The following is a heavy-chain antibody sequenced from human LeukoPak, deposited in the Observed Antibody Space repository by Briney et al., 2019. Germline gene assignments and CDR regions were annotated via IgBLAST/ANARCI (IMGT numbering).Heavy chain of an antibody. CDR2: IKPNTGGT. V-gene: IGHV1-2*02. CDR3: ARQAATGAWLDP. CDR1: GYTFTDHY. D-gene: IGHD6-25*01. J-gene: IGHJ5*02. Sequence: ASVKVSCKXSGYTFTDHYMHWVRQAPGQGFEWMGWIKPNTGGTHYAQKFQGRVTMTTDTSISTAYMELSSLTSDDTAVYYCARQAATGAWLDPWGQGTLVTVSS.